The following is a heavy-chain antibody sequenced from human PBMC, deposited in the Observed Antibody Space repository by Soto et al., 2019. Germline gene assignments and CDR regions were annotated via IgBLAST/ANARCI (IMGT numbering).Heavy chain of an antibody. J-gene: IGHJ4*02. CDR2: ISWNSGSI. Sequence: GGSLRLSCAASGFTFDDYAMHWVRQAPGKGLEWVSGISWNSGSIGYADSVKGRFTISRDNAKNSLYLQMNSLRAEDTALYYCAKDMGGYCSSTSCYPRALDYWGQGTLVTVSS. V-gene: IGHV3-9*01. CDR1: GFTFDDYA. CDR3: AKDMGGYCSSTSCYPRALDY. D-gene: IGHD2-2*01.